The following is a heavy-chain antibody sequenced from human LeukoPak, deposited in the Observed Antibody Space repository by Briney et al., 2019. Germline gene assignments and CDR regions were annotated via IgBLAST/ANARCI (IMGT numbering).Heavy chain of an antibody. D-gene: IGHD3-9*01. CDR1: GFTFNNYA. CDR3: ARGPAYYDILTTFTRGWYFDL. J-gene: IGHJ2*01. CDR2: VNSNGVST. Sequence: GGSLRLSCAASGFTFNNYAIPWVRQAPGKGLEYVSGVNSNGVSTYYANSVKGRFIISRDNSKNTLYLQMGSLRTEDMAVYYCARGPAYYDILTTFTRGWYFDLWGRGTLVTVSS. V-gene: IGHV3-64*01.